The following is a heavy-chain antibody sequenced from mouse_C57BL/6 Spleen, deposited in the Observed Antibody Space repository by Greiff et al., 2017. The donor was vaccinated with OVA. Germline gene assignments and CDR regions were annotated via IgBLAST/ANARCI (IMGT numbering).Heavy chain of an antibody. CDR1: GFTFSSYG. CDR3: ARHPYDYDYFDY. V-gene: IGHV5-6*01. CDR2: ISSGGSYT. Sequence: EVQLVESGGDLVKPGGSLKLSCAASGFTFSSYGMSWVRQTPDKRLEWVATISSGGSYTYYPDSVKGRFTISRDNAKNTLYLEMSCLKSEDTAMYYCARHPYDYDYFDYWGQGTTLTVSS. D-gene: IGHD2-4*01. J-gene: IGHJ2*01.